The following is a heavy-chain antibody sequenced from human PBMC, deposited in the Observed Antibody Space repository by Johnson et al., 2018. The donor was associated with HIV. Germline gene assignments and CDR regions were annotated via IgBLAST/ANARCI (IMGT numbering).Heavy chain of an antibody. V-gene: IGHV3-30*02. CDR2: IRYDGSNK. Sequence: QVQLVESGGGVVQPGESLRLSCEASGFTFSSYGLHWVRQAPGKGLEWVAFIRYDGSNKYYVESVKGRFTISRDNARNSLYMEMNGLRAEDTALYYCARKHHYDSSGQGGGLDIWGQGTMVTVSS. CDR3: ARKHHYDSSGQGGGLDI. J-gene: IGHJ3*02. CDR1: GFTFSSYG. D-gene: IGHD3-22*01.